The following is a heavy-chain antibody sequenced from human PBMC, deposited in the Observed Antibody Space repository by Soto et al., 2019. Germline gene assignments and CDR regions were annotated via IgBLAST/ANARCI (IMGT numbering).Heavy chain of an antibody. CDR2: IYYSGNT. D-gene: IGHD2-8*01. V-gene: IGHV4-59*08. J-gene: IGHJ3*02. Sequence: SDTLSPTSLFAGVPISPYYRNWILHPPGKGLEWIGYIYYSGNTNYSPSLKSRVTISVDTSKNQFSLKLSSVTAADTAVYYCASLYGDNTLDIWGQGTFVPVS. CDR3: ASLYGDNTLDI. CDR1: GVPISPYY.